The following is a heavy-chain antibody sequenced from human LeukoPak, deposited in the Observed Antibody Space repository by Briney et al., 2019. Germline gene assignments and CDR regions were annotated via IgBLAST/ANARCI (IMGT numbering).Heavy chain of an antibody. CDR2: IKHSGYT. V-gene: IGHV4-34*01. J-gene: IGHJ4*02. D-gene: IGHD4-17*01. CDR1: GVSFNDYY. Sequence: SETPSLTCAVSGVSFNDYYWSWVSHSPGEGVGWSGEIKHSGYTKDSPSLKSRVTLSFDTSRKQFSFNLRCVTVAATGIFYFTGRTTGHHYWGQGTLVTVSS. CDR3: TGRTTGHHY.